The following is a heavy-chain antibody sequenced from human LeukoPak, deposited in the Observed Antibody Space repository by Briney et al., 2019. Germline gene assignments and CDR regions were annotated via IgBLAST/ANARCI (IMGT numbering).Heavy chain of an antibody. J-gene: IGHJ6*02. CDR2: IYPGDSDT. D-gene: IGHD2-2*01. Sequence: GESLKISCQGSGDSFTSYWIGWVRQLPGKGLEWMGIIYPGDSDTRYSPSFQGQVTISADKSISTAYLQWSSLKASDTAMYYCARHAYCSSTTCYYYYGIDVWGQGTTVTVSS. CDR3: ARHAYCSSTTCYYYYGIDV. V-gene: IGHV5-51*01. CDR1: GDSFTSYW.